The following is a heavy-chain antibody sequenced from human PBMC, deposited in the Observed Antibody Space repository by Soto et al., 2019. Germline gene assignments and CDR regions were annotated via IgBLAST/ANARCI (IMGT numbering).Heavy chain of an antibody. CDR3: AQPLSTNWAFAFDI. J-gene: IGHJ3*02. V-gene: IGHV3-23*01. CDR1: GSTFSIYT. Sequence: EGHLLESGGGLGQPGGSLRLSCAASGSTFSIYTMSWVRQAPGKGLEWVSAIGVNGASTYYADSVKGRFTISRDNSKSTLYLQMNSLRAEDTAIYYCAQPLSTNWAFAFDIWGQGTMVTVSS. D-gene: IGHD2-2*01. CDR2: IGVNGAST.